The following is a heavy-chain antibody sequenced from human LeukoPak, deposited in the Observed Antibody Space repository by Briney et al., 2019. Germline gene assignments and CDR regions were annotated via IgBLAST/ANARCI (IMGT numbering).Heavy chain of an antibody. CDR1: GFTFSSHS. D-gene: IGHD3-10*01. Sequence: GGPLRLSCAATGFTFSSHSMNWVRQARGKGLEWVSYISGGSATIYYADSVKGRFTISRDNAKNSLYLQMSGLRDEDTAVYYCASGNYGQFDYWGQGTRVTVSS. V-gene: IGHV3-48*02. CDR2: ISGGSATI. CDR3: ASGNYGQFDY. J-gene: IGHJ4*02.